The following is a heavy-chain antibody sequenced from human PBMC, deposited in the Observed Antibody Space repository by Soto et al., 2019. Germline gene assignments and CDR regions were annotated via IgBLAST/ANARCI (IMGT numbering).Heavy chain of an antibody. D-gene: IGHD4-4*01. CDR3: ARVTYSNYDYYYYYGMDV. J-gene: IGHJ6*02. V-gene: IGHV1-69*13. Sequence: SVKVSCKASGGTFSSYAISWVRQAPGEGLEWMGGIIPIFGTANYAQRFQGRVTITADESTSTAYMELSSLRSEDTAVYYCARVTYSNYDYYYYYGMDVWGQGTTVTVSS. CDR1: GGTFSSYA. CDR2: IIPIFGTA.